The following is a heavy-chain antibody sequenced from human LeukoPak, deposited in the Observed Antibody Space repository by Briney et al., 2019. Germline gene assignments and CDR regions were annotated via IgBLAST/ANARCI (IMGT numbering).Heavy chain of an antibody. D-gene: IGHD5-12*01. CDR3: ARAEWLQTLYGMDV. V-gene: IGHV1-2*02. CDR2: INPNSGGT. Sequence: ASVKVSCKASGYTFTGYYMHWVRQAPGQGLEWMGWINPNSGGTNYAQKFQGRVTMTRDTSISTAYMELSRLRSDDTAVYYCARAEWLQTLYGMDVWGQGTTVTASS. J-gene: IGHJ6*02. CDR1: GYTFTGYY.